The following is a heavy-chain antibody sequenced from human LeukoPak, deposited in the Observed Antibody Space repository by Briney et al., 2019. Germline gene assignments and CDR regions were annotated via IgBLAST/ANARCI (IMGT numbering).Heavy chain of an antibody. J-gene: IGHJ4*02. CDR1: GFTFSTYA. Sequence: PGGSLRLSCAASGFTFSTYAMHWVRQAPGKGLEWVAVIWYDGSNKYYADSVKGRFIISRDNSKNTLYLQMNSLRAEDTAVYYCARDNHYYGSGSYDYWGQGTLVTVSS. V-gene: IGHV3-33*01. CDR3: ARDNHYYGSGSYDY. CDR2: IWYDGSNK. D-gene: IGHD3-10*01.